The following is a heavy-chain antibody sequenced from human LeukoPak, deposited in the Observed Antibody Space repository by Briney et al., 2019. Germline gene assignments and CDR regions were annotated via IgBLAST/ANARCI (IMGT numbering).Heavy chain of an antibody. CDR2: ISSSSSYI. J-gene: IGHJ4*02. Sequence: GGSLRLSCAASGFTFSSYSMNWVRQAPGKGLEWVSSISSSSSYIYYADSVKGRFTISRDNPRNTLYLQMDSLRVEDTAVYYCARDRTTVRNLIDYWGQGTLVTVSS. V-gene: IGHV3-21*01. CDR3: ARDRTTVRNLIDY. CDR1: GFTFSSYS. D-gene: IGHD4-17*01.